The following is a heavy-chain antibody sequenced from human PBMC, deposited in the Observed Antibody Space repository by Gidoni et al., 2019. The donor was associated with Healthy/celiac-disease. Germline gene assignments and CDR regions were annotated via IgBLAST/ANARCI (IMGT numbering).Heavy chain of an antibody. V-gene: IGHV1-69*01. CDR3: ARGGGWQQPDYPPTY. J-gene: IGHJ4*02. Sequence: CGGTFSSYAISWVRQDPGQGLEWMGGIIPIFGTANYAQKFQGRVTITADESTSTAYMELGSLRSEDTAVYYCARGGGWQQPDYPPTYWGQGTLVTVSS. CDR1: GGTFSSYA. CDR2: IIPIFGTA. D-gene: IGHD2-15*01.